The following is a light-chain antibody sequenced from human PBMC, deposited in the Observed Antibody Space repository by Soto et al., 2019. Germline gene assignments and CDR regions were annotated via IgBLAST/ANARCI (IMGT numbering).Light chain of an antibody. V-gene: IGKV1D-12*01. CDR3: QQADSFPLT. Sequence: IQMTQSPSSVSACIGDTVTITCRASQDISTLLAWYQQKPGKAPKLLIYGASTLESGVPSRFSGRGSGTDFTLTISSLQPEDFATYFCQQADSFPLTFGGGTKADIK. CDR2: GAS. CDR1: QDISTL. J-gene: IGKJ4*01.